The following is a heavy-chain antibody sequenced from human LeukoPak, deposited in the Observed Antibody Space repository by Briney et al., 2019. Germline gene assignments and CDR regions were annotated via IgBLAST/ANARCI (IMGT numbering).Heavy chain of an antibody. CDR2: IRYDGSNK. CDR3: AKTLHYGHFGKFDS. Sequence: GGSLRLSCRASRFTFVSYDMYWVRQAPGKGLEWVAFIRYDGSNKYHADSVKGRSTISRDNSKNTVYLQMNSLRAEDTAVYYCAKTLHYGHFGKFDSWGQGTLVTVSS. CDR1: RFTFVSYD. D-gene: IGHD4-17*01. J-gene: IGHJ4*02. V-gene: IGHV3-30*02.